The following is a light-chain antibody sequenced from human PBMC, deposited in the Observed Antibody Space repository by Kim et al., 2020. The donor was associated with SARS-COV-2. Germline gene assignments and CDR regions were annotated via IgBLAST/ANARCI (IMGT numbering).Light chain of an antibody. V-gene: IGKV3-20*01. CDR1: QSVSGNY. Sequence: GDRAPRSGRASQSVSGNYLAWYQQKPGQAPRLLISGASSRATGIPDRFSGSGSGTDFTLTISRLEPEDFAVYYCQQYGSSPPGVTFGGGTKVDIK. CDR2: GAS. J-gene: IGKJ4*01. CDR3: QQYGSSPPGVT.